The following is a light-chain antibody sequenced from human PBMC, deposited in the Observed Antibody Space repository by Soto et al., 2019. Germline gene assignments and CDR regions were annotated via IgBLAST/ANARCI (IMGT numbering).Light chain of an antibody. CDR3: CSYTSSNTEV. J-gene: IGLJ2*01. CDR1: SSDLGGYNY. Sequence: QSALTQPASVSGSPGQSITISCTGTSSDLGGYNYVSWFQQHPGKAPKLMIYDVSSRPSGVSNRFSGSKSGNTASLTISGLQAEDEADYYCCSYTSSNTEVFGGGTKLTVL. CDR2: DVS. V-gene: IGLV2-14*01.